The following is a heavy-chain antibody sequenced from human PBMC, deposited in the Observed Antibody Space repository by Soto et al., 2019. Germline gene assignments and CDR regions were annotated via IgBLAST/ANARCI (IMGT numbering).Heavy chain of an antibody. CDR1: GFTFSDHY. Sequence: EVQLVESGGGLVQPGGSLRLSCAASGFTFSDHYMDWVRQAPGRGLEWVGLTRNKANRYTTEYAASVKGRFTISRDDSKNSLYRQMNSLKTEDTAVYFCARAAIPTNHYYYVMDVWGQGTTVTVSS. CDR2: TRNKANRYTT. D-gene: IGHD5-12*01. J-gene: IGHJ6*02. CDR3: ARAAIPTNHYYYVMDV. V-gene: IGHV3-72*01.